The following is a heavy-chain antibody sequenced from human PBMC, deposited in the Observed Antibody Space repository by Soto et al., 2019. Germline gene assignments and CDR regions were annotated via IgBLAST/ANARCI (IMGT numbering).Heavy chain of an antibody. CDR1: GFTFDDYA. D-gene: IGHD2-21*01. CDR3: AKGAYPTDYYYMDV. J-gene: IGHJ6*03. CDR2: ISWNSGSI. Sequence: GGSLRLSCAASGFTFDDYAMHWVRQAPGKGLEWVSGISWNSGSIGYADSVKGRFTISRDNAKNSLYLQMNSLRAEDTALYYCAKGAYPTDYYYMDVWGKGTTVTVSS. V-gene: IGHV3-9*01.